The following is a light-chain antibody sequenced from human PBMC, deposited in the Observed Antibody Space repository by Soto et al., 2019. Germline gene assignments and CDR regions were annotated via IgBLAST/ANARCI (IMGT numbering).Light chain of an antibody. CDR2: AAS. Sequence: IVMTQSPATLSVSPGERVTLSCRASQSVSNNLAWYQQKPGQAPRLLIYAASTRATGLPARFSGSGSGTQFTLTISSLQSEDFAVYYRQQYNNWPPLTFGGGTKVEIK. J-gene: IGKJ4*01. CDR1: QSVSNN. CDR3: QQYNNWPPLT. V-gene: IGKV3-15*01.